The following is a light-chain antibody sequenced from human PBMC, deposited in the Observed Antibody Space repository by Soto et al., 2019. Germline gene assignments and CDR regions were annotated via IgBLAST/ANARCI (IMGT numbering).Light chain of an antibody. V-gene: IGLV2-14*03. CDR3: FSYTGNSTPR. Sequence: QSVLTQPASVSGSPGQSITISCTGTSSDVGGYNYVSWYQQHPGKAPKLMIYDVSNRPSGVSNRFSGSKSGNTASLTISGLQAADEADYYCFSYTGNSTPRFGGGTKLTVL. CDR1: SSDVGGYNY. J-gene: IGLJ3*02. CDR2: DVS.